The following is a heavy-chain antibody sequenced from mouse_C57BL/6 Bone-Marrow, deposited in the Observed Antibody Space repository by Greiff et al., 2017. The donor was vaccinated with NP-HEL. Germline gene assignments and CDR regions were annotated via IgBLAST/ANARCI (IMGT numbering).Heavy chain of an antibody. J-gene: IGHJ3*01. V-gene: IGHV1-42*01. Sequence: QLQQSGPELGKPGGLRKISCKGFGYPFTGHYMKWGKQSPEKSLEWIGEINPSTGGTTYNQKFKAKATLTVDKSSSTAYMQLKSLTSEDSAVYYCATTYGLYWGQGTLVTVSA. CDR1: GYPFTGHY. D-gene: IGHD1-1*02. CDR2: INPSTGGT. CDR3: ATTYGLY.